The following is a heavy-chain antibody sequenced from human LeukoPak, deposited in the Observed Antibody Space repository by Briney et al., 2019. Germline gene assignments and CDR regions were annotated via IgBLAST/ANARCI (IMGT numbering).Heavy chain of an antibody. V-gene: IGHV5-10-1*01. J-gene: IGHJ4*02. Sequence: GESLKISCKGSGYSFTSYWSSWVRQMPGRGLEWMGRIDPSDSYTNYSPSFQGHVTTSADKSISTAYLQWSSLKASDTAMYYCARERIAAAVYYFDYWGQGTLVTVSS. CDR2: IDPSDSYT. CDR1: GYSFTSYW. D-gene: IGHD6-13*01. CDR3: ARERIAAAVYYFDY.